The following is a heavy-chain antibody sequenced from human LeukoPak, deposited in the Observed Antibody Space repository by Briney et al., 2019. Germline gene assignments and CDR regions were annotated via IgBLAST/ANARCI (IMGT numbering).Heavy chain of an antibody. D-gene: IGHD6-19*01. V-gene: IGHV1-18*01. CDR2: ISAYNGNT. J-gene: IGHJ4*02. CDR3: ARRDSSGWYVGSDY. CDR1: GYTFTSYG. Sequence: ASVKVSCKASGYTFTSYGISWVRQAPGKGLEWMGWISAYNGNTNYAQKLQGRVTMTTDTSTSTAYMELRSLRSDDTAVYYCARRDSSGWYVGSDYWGQGTLVTVSS.